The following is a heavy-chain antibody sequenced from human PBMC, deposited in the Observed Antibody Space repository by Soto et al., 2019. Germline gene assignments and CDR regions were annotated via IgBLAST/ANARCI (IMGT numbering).Heavy chain of an antibody. CDR2: IYYSGST. CDR1: GGSISSYY. D-gene: IGHD6-13*01. Sequence: SETLSLTCTVSGGSISSYYWSWIRQPPGKGLEWIGYIYYSGSTNYNPSLKSRVTISIDTSKNQFSLKVSSVTAADTAVYYCARRLAAAGTLAFDIWGQGTMVTVSS. CDR3: ARRLAAAGTLAFDI. J-gene: IGHJ3*02. V-gene: IGHV4-59*08.